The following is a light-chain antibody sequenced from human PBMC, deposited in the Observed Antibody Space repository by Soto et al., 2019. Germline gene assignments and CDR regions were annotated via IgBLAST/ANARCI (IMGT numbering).Light chain of an antibody. J-gene: IGLJ2*01. CDR2: SNN. Sequence: QSVLTQPPSASGTPGQRVTISCSGSNSNIGSNFVHWYQQVPGTAPKLLLYSNNQRPSWVPDRFSASKSGTSASLAISGLQSEDEADYYCAAWDDRLNGPVVFGGGTKLTVL. CDR1: NSNIGSNF. V-gene: IGLV1-44*01. CDR3: AAWDDRLNGPVV.